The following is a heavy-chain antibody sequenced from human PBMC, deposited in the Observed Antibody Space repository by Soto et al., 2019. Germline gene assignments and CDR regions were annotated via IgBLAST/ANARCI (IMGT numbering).Heavy chain of an antibody. V-gene: IGHV3-74*01. J-gene: IGHJ4*02. CDR1: GFTFSRYW. D-gene: IGHD3-16*01. CDR3: ARLGFVGEGDF. Sequence: PGGSLRLSCATSGFTFSRYWIHWVRQAPGEGLVWVSRISGDGVHTDYAEPVKGRFTVSRDIAKSTGYLQMNNLRAEDTAIYYCARLGFVGEGDFWGQGILVTVSS. CDR2: ISGDGVHT.